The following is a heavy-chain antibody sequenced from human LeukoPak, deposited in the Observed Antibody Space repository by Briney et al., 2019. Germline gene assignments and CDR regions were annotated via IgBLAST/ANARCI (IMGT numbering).Heavy chain of an antibody. J-gene: IGHJ4*02. CDR1: GFTFSSYA. V-gene: IGHV3-23*01. D-gene: IGHD3-22*01. Sequence: GGSLRLSCAASGFTFSSYAMSWVRQAPGKGLEWVSAISGSGGSTYYADSVKGRFTISRDNSKNTLYLQMNSLRAEDTAVYYRAKDRYYDSSGYYYDGGSHAEGGFDYWGQGTLVTVSS. CDR2: ISGSGGST. CDR3: AKDRYYDSSGYYYDGGSHAEGGFDY.